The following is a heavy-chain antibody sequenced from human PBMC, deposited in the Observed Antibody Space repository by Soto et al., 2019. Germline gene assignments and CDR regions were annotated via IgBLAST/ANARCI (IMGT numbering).Heavy chain of an antibody. CDR3: AKDLIRGDGYVDFDY. CDR1: GFIFSNYA. V-gene: IGHV3-23*01. J-gene: IGHJ4*02. Sequence: EVELLESGGGLVQPGGSLRLSCAASGFIFSNYAMFWVRQAPGKGLDWVSTIYAGGGTTHYAESVKGRFTISRDNSNNRLYLQLNNLRAEDTAVDFCAKDLIRGDGYVDFDYWGQGTLVTVSS. D-gene: IGHD3-10*01. CDR2: IYAGGGTT.